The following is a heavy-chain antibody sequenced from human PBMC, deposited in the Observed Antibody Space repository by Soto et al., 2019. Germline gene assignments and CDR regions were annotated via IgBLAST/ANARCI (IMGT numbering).Heavy chain of an antibody. D-gene: IGHD6-13*01. V-gene: IGHV3-30*03. J-gene: IGHJ5*02. CDR2: IKSDGFST. Sequence: GGSLILSCVASGFAFKSYGMHWVRQAPGKGPEWVAVIKSDGFSTDYVDSVKGRFAIFRDNSRNTLYLQMNNLRIEDTGVYYCARDNSSSWYGQTNWFDPWGQGTLVTVS. CDR1: GFAFKSYG. CDR3: ARDNSSSWYGQTNWFDP.